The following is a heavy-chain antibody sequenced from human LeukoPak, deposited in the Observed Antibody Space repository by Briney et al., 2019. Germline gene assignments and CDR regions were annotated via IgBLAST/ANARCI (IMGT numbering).Heavy chain of an antibody. CDR2: ISYDGSNK. D-gene: IGHD3-22*01. CDR1: GFTFSSYG. CDR3: ARDIERYDDSSGYLDY. J-gene: IGHJ4*02. V-gene: IGHV3-30*03. Sequence: GGSLRFSCAASGFTFSSYGMHWVRQAPGKGLEWVAVISYDGSNKYYADSVKGRFTISRDNSKNTLYLQMNSLRAEDTAVYYCARDIERYDDSSGYLDYWGQGTLVTVSS.